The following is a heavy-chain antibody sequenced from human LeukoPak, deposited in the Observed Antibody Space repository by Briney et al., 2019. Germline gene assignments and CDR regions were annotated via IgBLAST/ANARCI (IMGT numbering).Heavy chain of an antibody. V-gene: IGHV3-48*03. CDR3: ARGDEMITFWGIIVD. CDR2: ISSSGSTI. D-gene: IGHD3-16*02. Sequence: GGSLRLSCAASGFTFSSYEMNWVRQAPGKGLEWVSYISSSGSTIYYADSVKGRYTISREKAKNSLYLEMKRLRAEDTAVSYCARGDEMITFWGIIVDWGQGTLVTVSS. CDR1: GFTFSSYE. J-gene: IGHJ4*02.